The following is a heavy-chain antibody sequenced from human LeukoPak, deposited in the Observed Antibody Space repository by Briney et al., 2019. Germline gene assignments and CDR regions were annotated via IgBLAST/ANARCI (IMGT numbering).Heavy chain of an antibody. CDR3: ARAGYSSSSRSYYYYMDV. Sequence: SETLSLTCAVYGGSFSGYYWSWIRQPPGKGLEWIGEINHSGSTNYNPSLKSRVTIAVDTSKHQFSLKLSSGTAAGTAVYYCARAGYSSSSRSYYYYMDVWGKGTTVTVSS. V-gene: IGHV4-34*01. J-gene: IGHJ6*03. CDR1: GGSFSGYY. CDR2: INHSGST. D-gene: IGHD6-6*01.